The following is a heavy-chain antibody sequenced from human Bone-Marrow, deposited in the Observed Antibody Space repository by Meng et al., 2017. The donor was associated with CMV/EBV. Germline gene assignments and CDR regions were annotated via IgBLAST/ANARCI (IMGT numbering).Heavy chain of an antibody. CDR3: ARGLDYDILTGDNNWWDP. CDR2: IYSSGST. Sequence: GSLSSSDWSWTRHTAGKRLEWNGRIYSSGSTNYNPSRKSRVTMSVDTSKIQFSLKMSSVTAAEKAVYYCARGLDYDILTGDNNWWDPWGQGTLVTVSS. CDR1: GSLSSSD. V-gene: IGHV4-4*07. D-gene: IGHD3-9*01. J-gene: IGHJ5*02.